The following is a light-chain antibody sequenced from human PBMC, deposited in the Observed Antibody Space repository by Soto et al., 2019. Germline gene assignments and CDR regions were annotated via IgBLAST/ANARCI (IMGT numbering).Light chain of an antibody. CDR1: SSDVGGHDF. V-gene: IGLV2-14*01. CDR2: DVS. Sequence: QSVLTQPASVSGSPGQSITISCTGTSSDVGGHDFVSWYQQHPGKAPKVIIYDVSTRPSGVSNRFSGSKSGNTASLTISGLQAEDEANYYCSSYKSRSSTNTLTWVFGGGTQLTVL. J-gene: IGLJ3*02. CDR3: SSYKSRSSTNTLTWV.